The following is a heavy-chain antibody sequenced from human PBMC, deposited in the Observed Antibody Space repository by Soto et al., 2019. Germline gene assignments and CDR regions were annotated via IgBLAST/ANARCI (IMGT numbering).Heavy chain of an antibody. CDR1: GGSINSVSYY. J-gene: IGHJ4*02. CDR3: ARHGRAGYGNFDY. V-gene: IGHV4-39*01. CDR2: IYYSGST. D-gene: IGHD1-1*01. Sequence: SETLSLTCTVSGGSINSVSYYWGWIRQPPGKGLEWIGSIYYSGSTYYNPSLKSRVTISVDTSKNQFSLQLSSVTAADTAVYYGARHGRAGYGNFDYWGQGTLVTVSS.